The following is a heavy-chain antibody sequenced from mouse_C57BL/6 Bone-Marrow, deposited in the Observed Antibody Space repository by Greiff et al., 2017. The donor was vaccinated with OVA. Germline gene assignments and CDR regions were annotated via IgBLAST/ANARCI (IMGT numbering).Heavy chain of an antibody. D-gene: IGHD1-1*01. CDR1: GYTFTDYN. V-gene: IGHV1-18*01. CDR3: ARDYYGSCYYAMDY. J-gene: IGHJ4*01. Sequence: VQLQQSGPELVKPGASVKIPCKASGYTFTDYNMDWVKQSHGKSLEWIGDINPNNGSTIYNQKFKGKATLTVDKSSSTAYMELHSLTSEDTAVYYCARDYYGSCYYAMDYWGQGTSVTVSS. CDR2: INPNNGST.